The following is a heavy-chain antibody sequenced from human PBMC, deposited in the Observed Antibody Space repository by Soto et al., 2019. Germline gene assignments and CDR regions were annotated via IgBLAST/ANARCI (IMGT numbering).Heavy chain of an antibody. J-gene: IGHJ5*02. CDR2: ISYDGSNK. CDR3: AKSMTSEVFDP. CDR1: GFTFSSYG. Sequence: GGSLRLSCAASGFTFSSYGMTWVRQAPGKGLEWVAVISYDGSNKYYADSVKGRFTISRDNSKNTLYLQMNSLRAEDTAVYYCAKSMTSEVFDPWGQGTLVTVSS. D-gene: IGHD2-21*01. V-gene: IGHV3-30*18.